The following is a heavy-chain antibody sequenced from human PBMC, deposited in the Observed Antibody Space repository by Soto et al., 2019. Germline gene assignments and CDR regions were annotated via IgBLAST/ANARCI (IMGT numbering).Heavy chain of an antibody. CDR1: GFTFSSYW. CDR3: ARDPVPGRENVIFDF. J-gene: IGHJ3*01. D-gene: IGHD1-1*01. V-gene: IGHV3-7*05. CDR2: IKQDGSEK. Sequence: EVQLVESGGGLVQPGGSLRLSCAASGFTFSSYWMSWVRQAPGKGLEWVANIKQDGSEKYYVDSVKGLFTISRDNAKNSLYLQMNSLRAEDTSLYYCARDPVPGRENVIFDFWGQGTMVTVSS.